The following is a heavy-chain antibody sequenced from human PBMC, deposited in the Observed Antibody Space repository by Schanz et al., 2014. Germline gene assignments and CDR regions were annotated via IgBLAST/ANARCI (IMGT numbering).Heavy chain of an antibody. CDR1: GFSVSSNF. J-gene: IGHJ4*02. Sequence: EVQLVESGGVVAQPGGSLRLSCAASGFSVSSNFMTWVRQAPGKGLEWVSLIYSGGDTNYAGSVKGRFTISRDGSKNTLYLQMNSLRAEDTAVYYCAREGERKGMLPYYFDYWGQGTLVTVSS. D-gene: IGHD3-10*01. V-gene: IGHV3-66*01. CDR3: AREGERKGMLPYYFDY. CDR2: IYSGGDT.